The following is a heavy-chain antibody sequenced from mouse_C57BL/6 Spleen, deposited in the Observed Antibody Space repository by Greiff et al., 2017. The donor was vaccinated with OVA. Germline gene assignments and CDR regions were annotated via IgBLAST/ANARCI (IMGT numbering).Heavy chain of an antibody. CDR3: AGGRWFAY. V-gene: IGHV1-50*01. Sequence: QVQLQQPGAELVKPGASVKLSCKASGYTFTSYWMQWVNQRPGQGLEWIGEIDPSDSYTNYNQKFKGKATLTVDTSSSTAYMQLSSLTSDDSAVYYCAGGRWFAYWGQGTLVTVSA. CDR2: IDPSDSYT. J-gene: IGHJ3*01. CDR1: GYTFTSYW.